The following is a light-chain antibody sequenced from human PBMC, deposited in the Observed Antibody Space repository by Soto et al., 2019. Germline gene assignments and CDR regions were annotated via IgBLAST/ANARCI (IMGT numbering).Light chain of an antibody. Sequence: QSALTQPASVSGSPGQSITISCTGTSSDVGFYNLVSWYHQYPGKAPKLILYAGTKRPSGLSTRFSGSMSGSTASLTISGLQAEDEGNYYCCSYATSDTSLFGGGTKLTVL. J-gene: IGLJ2*01. CDR2: AGT. V-gene: IGLV2-23*01. CDR3: CSYATSDTSL. CDR1: SSDVGFYNL.